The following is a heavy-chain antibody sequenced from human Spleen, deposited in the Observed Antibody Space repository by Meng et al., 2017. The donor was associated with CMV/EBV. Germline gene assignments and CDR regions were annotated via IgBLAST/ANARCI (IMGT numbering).Heavy chain of an antibody. CDR1: SA. D-gene: IGHD3-3*01. CDR3: AREGLDYDFWSGYYRSYFDY. CDR2: ISYDGSNK. J-gene: IGHJ4*02. Sequence: SALHWVRQAPGKGLEWVAVISYDGSNKYYADSVKGRFTISRDNSKNTLYLQMNSLRAEDTAVYYCAREGLDYDFWSGYYRSYFDYWGQGTLVTVSS. V-gene: IGHV3-30*04.